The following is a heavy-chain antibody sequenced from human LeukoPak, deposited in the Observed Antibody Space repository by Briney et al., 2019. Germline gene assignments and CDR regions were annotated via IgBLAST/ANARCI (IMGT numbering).Heavy chain of an antibody. CDR2: IHPGDSET. CDR3: ARLGNYGDYGDY. CDR1: GYGFTSYW. Sequence: GESLKISCTGSGYGFTSYWIGWVRQTPGTGLEYMGIIHPGDSETKYSPSFQGQVTISVDESRTTAFLQWSSLKASDTAMYYCARLGNYGDYGDYWGQGTLVTVSP. J-gene: IGHJ4*02. V-gene: IGHV5-51*01. D-gene: IGHD4-17*01.